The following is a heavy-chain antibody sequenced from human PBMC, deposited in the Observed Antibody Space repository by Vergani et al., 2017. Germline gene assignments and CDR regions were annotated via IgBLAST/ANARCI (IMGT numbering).Heavy chain of an antibody. CDR1: GSTFSSYA. J-gene: IGHJ6*02. CDR2: ISGSGGST. Sequence: EVQLVESGGGLVQPGGSLRLSCAASGSTFSSYAMNWVRQAPGKGLEWVSAISGSGGSTYYADSVKGRFTISRDNSKNTLYLQMNSLRAEDTAVYYCAKRSVTMVRGVAYYYGMDVWGQGTTVTVSS. V-gene: IGHV3-23*04. CDR3: AKRSVTMVRGVAYYYGMDV. D-gene: IGHD3-10*01.